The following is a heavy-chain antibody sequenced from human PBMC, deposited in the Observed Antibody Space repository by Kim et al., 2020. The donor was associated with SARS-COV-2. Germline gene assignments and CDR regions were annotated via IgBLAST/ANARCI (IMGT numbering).Heavy chain of an antibody. Sequence: SVKGRLNISRDNSKNTLDLQKNSLRAEDTAVYYCAKILSTVTTYYYGMDVWGQGTTVTVSS. CDR3: AKILSTVTTYYYGMDV. J-gene: IGHJ6*02. V-gene: IGHV3-23*01. D-gene: IGHD4-17*01.